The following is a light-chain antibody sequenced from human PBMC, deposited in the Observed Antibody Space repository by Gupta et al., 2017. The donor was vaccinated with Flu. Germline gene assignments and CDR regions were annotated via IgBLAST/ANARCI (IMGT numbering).Light chain of an antibody. CDR2: YES. J-gene: IGLJ1*01. V-gene: IGLV3-21*02. CDR3: YVWANNVEHHYV. CDR1: NIGSTS. Sequence: SYVLTQPPSVTLAPGQTAGISCGGNNIGSTSVHWYQQKPGQDTLRVVEYESDRTSGIPERFSCATAWNTANPITDNGDDGDEADEYWYVWANNVEHHYVFGSGTRVAVL.